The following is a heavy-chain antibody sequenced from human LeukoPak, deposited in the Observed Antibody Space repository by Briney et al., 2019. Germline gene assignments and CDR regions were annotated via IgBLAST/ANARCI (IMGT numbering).Heavy chain of an antibody. V-gene: IGHV3-48*03. Sequence: GGALRLSCSASGFTFNTYELNWVRQAPGKGRGWVSYIGDGGSVVNYADSVKGRFTISRDNAKNSLSLRMNSLRAEDTAVYYCARRASSWYYFDNWGQGTLVTVSS. CDR3: ARRASSWYYFDN. CDR2: IGDGGSVV. CDR1: GFTFNTYE. D-gene: IGHD2-15*01. J-gene: IGHJ4*02.